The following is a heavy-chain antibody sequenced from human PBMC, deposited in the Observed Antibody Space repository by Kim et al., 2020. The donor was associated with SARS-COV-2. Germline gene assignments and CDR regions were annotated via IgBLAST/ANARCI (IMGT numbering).Heavy chain of an antibody. D-gene: IGHD6-19*01. V-gene: IGHV3-30*04. CDR1: GFTFSSYG. CDR3: ARDIASYIRGCIYYYYG. Sequence: GGSLRLSCAASGFTFSSYGMHWVRQAPGKGLEWVAVISYDGSNKNYVDSVKGRFTISRDNSKNTLYLQMNSLRAEDTAVYYCARDIASYIRGCIYYYYG. J-gene: IGHJ6*01. CDR2: ISYDGSNK.